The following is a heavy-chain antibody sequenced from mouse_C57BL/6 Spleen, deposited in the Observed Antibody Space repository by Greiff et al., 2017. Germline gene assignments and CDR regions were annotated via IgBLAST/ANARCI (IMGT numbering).Heavy chain of an antibody. D-gene: IGHD3-1*01. CDR2: IRNKANGYTT. Sequence: EVQLVESGGGLVQPGGSLSLSCAASGFTFTDYYMSWVRQPPGKALEWLGFIRNKANGYTTEYSASVKGRFTISRDNSQSILYLQMNALRAEDSATYYCARYPVGLENYAMDYWGQGTSVTVSS. CDR3: ARYPVGLENYAMDY. CDR1: GFTFTDYY. V-gene: IGHV7-3*01. J-gene: IGHJ4*01.